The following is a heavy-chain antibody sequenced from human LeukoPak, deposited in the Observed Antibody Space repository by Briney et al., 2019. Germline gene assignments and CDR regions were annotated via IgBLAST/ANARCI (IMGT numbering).Heavy chain of an antibody. CDR3: ARGPYSSATFYFDY. CDR1: GFTFSSYA. CDR2: ISSNGGST. V-gene: IGHV3-64*01. J-gene: IGHJ4*02. D-gene: IGHD6-25*01. Sequence: PGGSLRLSCAASGFTFSSYAMHWVRQAPGKGLEYVSAISSNGGSTYYANSVKGRFTISRDNSENTLFPQMGSLRAEDMAVYFCARGPYSSATFYFDYWGQGTLVTVSS.